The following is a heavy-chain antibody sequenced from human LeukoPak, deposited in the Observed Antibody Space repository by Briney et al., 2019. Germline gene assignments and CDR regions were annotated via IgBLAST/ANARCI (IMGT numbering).Heavy chain of an antibody. Sequence: GGSLRLSCAASGFTFSTYAMTWVRQAPGKGLEWVSSISTSGGTTYYADSVKGRFTISRDSSKNTLYLQMNSLRAEDTAVYYCAKDLYGSGEIGYFDYWGQGTLVTVSS. V-gene: IGHV3-23*01. CDR3: AKDLYGSGEIGYFDY. J-gene: IGHJ4*02. CDR2: ISTSGGTT. D-gene: IGHD3-10*01. CDR1: GFTFSTYA.